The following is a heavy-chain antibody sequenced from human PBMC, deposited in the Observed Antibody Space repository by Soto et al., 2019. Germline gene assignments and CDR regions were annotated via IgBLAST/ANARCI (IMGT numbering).Heavy chain of an antibody. V-gene: IGHV4-30-2*01. CDR2: IYHSGST. J-gene: IGHJ4*02. CDR3: ARSPKGTKLATHFGY. CDR1: GGSISSDDYS. D-gene: IGHD5-12*01. Sequence: SETLSLTCAVSGGSISSDDYSWSWIRQPPGKGLEWIGYIYHSGSTYYNPSLKSRVTISLDRSKNEFSLNLSSVTAADTAVYYCARSPKGTKLATHFGYWGQGALVIVSS.